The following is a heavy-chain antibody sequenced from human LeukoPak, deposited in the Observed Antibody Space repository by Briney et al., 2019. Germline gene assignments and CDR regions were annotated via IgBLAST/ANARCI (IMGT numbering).Heavy chain of an antibody. CDR2: IYYSGST. V-gene: IGHV4-59*01. CDR3: AAHDSSGYSPLEGYFQH. Sequence: SETLSLTCTVSGGSISSYYWSWIRQPPGKGLEWIGYIYYSGSTNYNPSLKSRVTISVDTSKNQFSLKLSSVTAADTAVYYCAAHDSSGYSPLEGYFQHWGQGTLFTVSS. J-gene: IGHJ1*01. D-gene: IGHD3-22*01. CDR1: GGSISSYY.